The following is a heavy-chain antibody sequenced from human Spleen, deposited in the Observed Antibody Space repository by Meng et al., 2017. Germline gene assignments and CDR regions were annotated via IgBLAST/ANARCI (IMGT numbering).Heavy chain of an antibody. J-gene: IGHJ4*02. D-gene: IGHD4-11*01. Sequence: VQRREWGGGLLKASGTLSLACVVSGGSFSDYYWSWIRQPPGKGLEWIGEINHSGSTNYNPSLESRATISVDTSQNNLSLKLSSVTAADSAVYYCARGPTTMAHDFDYWGQGTLVTVSS. CDR1: GGSFSDYY. V-gene: IGHV4-34*01. CDR3: ARGPTTMAHDFDY. CDR2: INHSGST.